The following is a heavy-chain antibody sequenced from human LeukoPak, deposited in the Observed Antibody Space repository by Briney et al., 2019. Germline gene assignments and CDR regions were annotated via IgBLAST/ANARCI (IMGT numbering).Heavy chain of an antibody. CDR1: GDSIGSSSNY. Sequence: PSETLSLTCTVSGDSIGSSSNYCGWIRQPPEKGLEWIGSIHYSGSTYYNPSVGGRVTISVDTSKNQFSLKLSSVTAADTAVYYCARLGSGWYYFDFWGQGTLVTVSS. D-gene: IGHD6-19*01. V-gene: IGHV4-39*01. J-gene: IGHJ4*02. CDR2: IHYSGST. CDR3: ARLGSGWYYFDF.